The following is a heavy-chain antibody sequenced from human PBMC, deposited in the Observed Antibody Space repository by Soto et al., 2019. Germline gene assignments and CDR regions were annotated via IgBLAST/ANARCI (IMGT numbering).Heavy chain of an antibody. V-gene: IGHV3-23*01. D-gene: IGHD2-15*01. CDR2: ISAGSEGA. J-gene: IGHJ4*02. CDR1: GFTFSSHA. Sequence: EVQLLESGGGLVQPGGALRLSCAASGFTFSSHAMSWVRQAPGKGLEWISSISAGSEGAYYADSVKGQFTISSDNSNNTLYLQMNIMRAEDTAVYYCARDLWWYLHWGQGTLVNVSS. CDR3: ARDLWWYLH.